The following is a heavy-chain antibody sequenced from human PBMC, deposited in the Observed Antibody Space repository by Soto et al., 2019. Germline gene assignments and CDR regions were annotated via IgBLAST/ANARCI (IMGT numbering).Heavy chain of an antibody. CDR3: AALGIAAAGTVFAFDI. CDR2: IVVGSGNT. CDR1: GFTFTSSA. J-gene: IGHJ3*02. D-gene: IGHD6-13*01. V-gene: IGHV1-58*02. Sequence: ASVKVSCKASGFTFTSSAMQWVRQARGQRLEWIGWIVVGSGNTNYAQKFQERVTITRDMSTSTAYMELSSLRSEDTAVYYCAALGIAAAGTVFAFDIWGQGTMVTVSS.